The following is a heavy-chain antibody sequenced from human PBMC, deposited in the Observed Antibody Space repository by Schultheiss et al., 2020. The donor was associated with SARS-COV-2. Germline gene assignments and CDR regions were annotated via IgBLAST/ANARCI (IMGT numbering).Heavy chain of an antibody. Sequence: GGSLRLSCAASGFTFSNAWMSWVRQAPGKGLEWVSAISGSGGSTYYADSVKGRFTISRDNAKISLYLQMNSLRAEDTAIYYCARESASTVTSNFDNWGQGTLVTVSS. CDR1: GFTFSNAW. V-gene: IGHV3-23*01. CDR3: ARESASTVTSNFDN. CDR2: ISGSGGST. J-gene: IGHJ4*02. D-gene: IGHD4-11*01.